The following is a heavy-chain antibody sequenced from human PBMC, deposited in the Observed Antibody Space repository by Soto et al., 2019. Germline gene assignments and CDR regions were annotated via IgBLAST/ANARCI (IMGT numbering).Heavy chain of an antibody. CDR1: GFTFGRHW. J-gene: IGHJ4*02. CDR2: IKPDGSEK. CDR3: ARDQTSLDY. V-gene: IGHV3-7*01. Sequence: GGSLRLSCAASGFTFGRHWMSWVRQAPGKGLEWVANIKPDGSEKWYVDSVKGRFTISRDNAKNSLYLQMNSLRAEDTAVYYCARDQTSLDYWGQGTLVTVSS.